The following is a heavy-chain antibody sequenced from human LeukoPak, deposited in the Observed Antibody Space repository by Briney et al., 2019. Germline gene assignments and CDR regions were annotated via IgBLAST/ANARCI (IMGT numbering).Heavy chain of an antibody. CDR2: IYDSGCT. D-gene: IGHD3-10*01. CDR3: AIGTMVRGVDGSLDY. Sequence: PSETLSLTCTVSTGSISSYYWSWIRQPPGKGLEWIGYIYDSGCTNYNSSLRSRVTFSVDTSKNQFSLKLSSVTAADTAVYYCAIGTMVRGVDGSLDYWGQGTLVTVSS. J-gene: IGHJ4*02. V-gene: IGHV4-59*08. CDR1: TGSISSYY.